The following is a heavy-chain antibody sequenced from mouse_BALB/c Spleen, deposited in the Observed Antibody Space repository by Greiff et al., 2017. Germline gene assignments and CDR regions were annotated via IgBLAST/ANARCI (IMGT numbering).Heavy chain of an antibody. CDR2: IYPGDGDT. CDR3: ARDGSCQAWFAY. Sequence: QVQLQQPGAELVKPGASVKMSCKASGYTFTSYNMHWVKQTPGQGLQWIGAIYPGDGDTSYNQKFKGKATLTADKSSSTAYMQLSSLTSEDSAVYYCARDGSCQAWFAYWGQGTLVTVSA. D-gene: IGHD1-1*01. J-gene: IGHJ3*01. V-gene: IGHV1-12*01. CDR1: GYTFTSYN.